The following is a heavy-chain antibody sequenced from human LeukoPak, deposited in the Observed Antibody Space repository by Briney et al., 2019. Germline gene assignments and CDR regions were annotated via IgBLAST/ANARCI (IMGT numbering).Heavy chain of an antibody. CDR1: GGSISSSSYY. D-gene: IGHD2-21*01. Sequence: PSETLSLTCTVSGGSISSSSYYWGWIRQPPGKGLEGIGSIYYSGSTYYNPSLKSRVTISVDTSKNQFSLKLSSVTAADTAVYYCARAAPGDDAFDIWGQGTMVTVSS. CDR3: ARAAPGDDAFDI. CDR2: IYYSGST. V-gene: IGHV4-39*01. J-gene: IGHJ3*02.